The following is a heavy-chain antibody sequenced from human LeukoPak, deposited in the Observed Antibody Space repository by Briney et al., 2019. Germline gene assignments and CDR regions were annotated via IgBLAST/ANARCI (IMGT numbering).Heavy chain of an antibody. CDR2: INHNGEMI. CDR1: GFTFSNYV. Sequence: GGSLRLSCAASGFTFSNYVVSWVRQAPGKGLEWVSYINHNGEMIFYPDFVKGRFTISRDNAKNSLYLQMNSLRDEDTAVYYCARDNDWAFHYWGQGTLVTVSS. J-gene: IGHJ4*02. D-gene: IGHD3-9*01. CDR3: ARDNDWAFHY. V-gene: IGHV3-48*02.